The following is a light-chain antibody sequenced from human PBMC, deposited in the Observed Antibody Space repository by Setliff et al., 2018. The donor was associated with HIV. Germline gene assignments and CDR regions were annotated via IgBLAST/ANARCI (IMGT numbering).Light chain of an antibody. CDR2: KAS. CDR1: QSIGNL. Sequence: DIQMIQSPSTLSTSVGDRVTITCRASQSIGNLLAWYQQKPGKAPKLLIYKASSLESGVPSRFSGSGSGTEFTLTISSLQPDDFATYYCQQCHGYPWTFGQGTKVDIK. V-gene: IGKV1-5*03. CDR3: QQCHGYPWT. J-gene: IGKJ1*01.